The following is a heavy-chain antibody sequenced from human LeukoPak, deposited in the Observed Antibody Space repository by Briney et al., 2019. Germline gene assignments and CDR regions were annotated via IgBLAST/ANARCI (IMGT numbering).Heavy chain of an antibody. D-gene: IGHD3-10*01. CDR3: ARAGYYYYSMDV. V-gene: IGHV4-39*01. J-gene: IGHJ6*02. Sequence: SETLSLTCTFTGGPLNGSSYYGGWIRQPPGKGLEWIASIHDGGNTFYNPSLKSRVTISIDTSKNQFSLKLTSVTAADTAVYYCARAGYYYYSMDVWGQGTTVTVSS. CDR1: GGPLNGSSYY. CDR2: IHDGGNT.